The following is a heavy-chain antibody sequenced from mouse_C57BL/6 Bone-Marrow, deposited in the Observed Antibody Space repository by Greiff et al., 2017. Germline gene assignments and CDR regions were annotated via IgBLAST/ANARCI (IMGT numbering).Heavy chain of an antibody. CDR2: ISYDGSN. D-gene: IGHD2-1*01. CDR1: GYSITSGYY. J-gene: IGHJ4*01. Sequence: EVKLLESGPGLVQPSQSLSLTCSVTGYSITSGYYWNWIRPFPGNQLEWMGYISYDGSNNYNPSLQNRISLTRDTSKNQFFLTLNSVTTEDTATYYCARRDYGIDYAMDYWGQGTSVTVSS. V-gene: IGHV3-6*01. CDR3: ARRDYGIDYAMDY.